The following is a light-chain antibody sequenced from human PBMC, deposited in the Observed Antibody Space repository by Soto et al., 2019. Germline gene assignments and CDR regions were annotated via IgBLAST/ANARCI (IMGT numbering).Light chain of an antibody. Sequence: DIVMTQSPDSLAVSLGERATINCKSSQSVLYSSNNKNYLAWYQQKSGQPPKLLIYWASTRESGVPDRFSGIGSGTYFTLTISSLQAEDVAVYYCQQSYSTPWTFGQGTKVEIK. CDR1: QSVLYSSNNKNY. CDR2: WAS. V-gene: IGKV4-1*01. CDR3: QQSYSTPWT. J-gene: IGKJ1*01.